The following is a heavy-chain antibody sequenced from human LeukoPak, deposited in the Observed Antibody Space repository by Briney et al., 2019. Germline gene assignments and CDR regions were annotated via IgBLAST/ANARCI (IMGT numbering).Heavy chain of an antibody. Sequence: SETLSLTGTVSGVSISSSSYYWGWTRQPPGKGLEWSGSIDYRGSTYYNPSLNTRITIIVDTSTNQFSLRLSSVTTANSAVANCARRRGYSLDYWGQGTLVTVSS. J-gene: IGHJ4*02. CDR3: ARRRGYSLDY. CDR1: GVSISSSSYY. V-gene: IGHV4-39*07. CDR2: IDYRGST. D-gene: IGHD5-18*01.